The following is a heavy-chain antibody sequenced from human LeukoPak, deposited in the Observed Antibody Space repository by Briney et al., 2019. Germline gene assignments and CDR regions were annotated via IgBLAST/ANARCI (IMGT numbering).Heavy chain of an antibody. Sequence: GGSLRLSCEVSGFTFNSYAMNWVRQAPGKGLEWVSTISGSGGTTYYADSVKGRFTISRDNAKNSLYLQMNSLRAEDTAVYYCAREGMVDAFDIWGQGTMVTVSS. J-gene: IGHJ3*02. CDR2: ISGSGGTT. V-gene: IGHV3-23*01. CDR1: GFTFNSYA. CDR3: AREGMVDAFDI. D-gene: IGHD2-15*01.